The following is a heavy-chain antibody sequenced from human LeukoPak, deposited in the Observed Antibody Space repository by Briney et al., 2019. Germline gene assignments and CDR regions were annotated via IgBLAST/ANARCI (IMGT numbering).Heavy chain of an antibody. Sequence: ASVKLSCKASGYTFTSYDINWVRHGTGQGLEWMGWMNPNSGNTGYAKKFQGRVTMTRNTSISTAYMELSSLRSEDTAVYYCARASRRAAAGLGRYFDYWGQGTLVTVSS. D-gene: IGHD6-25*01. CDR3: ARASRRAAAGLGRYFDY. J-gene: IGHJ4*02. V-gene: IGHV1-8*01. CDR1: GYTFTSYD. CDR2: MNPNSGNT.